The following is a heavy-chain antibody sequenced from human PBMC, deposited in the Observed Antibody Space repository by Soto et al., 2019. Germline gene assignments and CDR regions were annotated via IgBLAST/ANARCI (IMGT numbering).Heavy chain of an antibody. V-gene: IGHV4-38-2*02. CDR3: ARESNDFWSGYYSGWFDP. J-gene: IGHJ5*02. CDR1: GYSISSGYY. CDR2: IYHSGST. D-gene: IGHD3-3*01. Sequence: KPSETLSLTCAVSGYSISSGYYWGWIRQPPGKGLEWIGSIYHSGSTYYNPSLKSRVTISVDTSKNQFSLKLSSVTAADTAVYYCARESNDFWSGYYSGWFDPWGQGTLVTVSS.